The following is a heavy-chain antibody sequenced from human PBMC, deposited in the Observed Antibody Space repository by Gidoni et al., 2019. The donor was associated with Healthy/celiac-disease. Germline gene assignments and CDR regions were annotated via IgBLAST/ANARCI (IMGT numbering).Heavy chain of an antibody. V-gene: IGHV3-23*01. CDR2: ISGRGGST. J-gene: IGHJ4*02. CDR1: GFTFSSYA. Sequence: LESGGGLVQPGGSLRLSCAASGFTFSSYAMSWVRQAPGKGLEWVSAISGRGGSTYYADSVKGRFTISRDNSKNTLYLQMNSLRAEDTAVYYCAQSISTMVRGVIPTLDYWGQGTLVTVSS. D-gene: IGHD3-10*01. CDR3: AQSISTMVRGVIPTLDY.